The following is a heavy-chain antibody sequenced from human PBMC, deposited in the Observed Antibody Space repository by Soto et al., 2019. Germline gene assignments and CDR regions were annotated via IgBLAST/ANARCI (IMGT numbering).Heavy chain of an antibody. J-gene: IGHJ6*02. CDR2: IKSKTDGGTT. V-gene: IGHV3-15*01. CDR1: GFSFSNAW. Sequence: LSCAASGFSFSNAWMSWVRQAPGKGLEWVGRIKSKTDGGTTDYAAPVKGRFTISRDDSKNTLYLQMNSLKTEDTAVYYCTTDPEYYDFWSGYYGADYYYGMDVWGQGTTVTVSS. D-gene: IGHD3-3*01. CDR3: TTDPEYYDFWSGYYGADYYYGMDV.